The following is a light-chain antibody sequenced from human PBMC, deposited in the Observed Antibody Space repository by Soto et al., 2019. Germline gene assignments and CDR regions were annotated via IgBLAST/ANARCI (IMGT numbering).Light chain of an antibody. CDR3: QQYNSYST. V-gene: IGKV1-5*01. CDR2: DAS. CDR1: QSISSW. J-gene: IGKJ1*01. Sequence: DIQMTQSPSTLSASVGDRVTITCRASQSISSWLAWYQKKPGKAPKLLIHDASSLESGVPSRFSGSGSGTEFTLTISSLQPDDFATYYCQQYNSYSTFGQGTKVEIK.